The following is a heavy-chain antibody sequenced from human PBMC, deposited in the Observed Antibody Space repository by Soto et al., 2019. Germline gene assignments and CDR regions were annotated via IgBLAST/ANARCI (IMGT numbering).Heavy chain of an antibody. CDR3: ARYGLQPEKWFDP. Sequence: PAETLTLTCAVSGYSISSGYYWGWSRQPPGKGLEWIGSIYHSGSTYYNPSLKSRVTISVDTSKNQFSLMLTSVTAADTAVYYCARYGLQPEKWFDPWGQGTLVTVSS. CDR1: GYSISSGYY. D-gene: IGHD3-10*01. CDR2: IYHSGST. V-gene: IGHV4-38-2*01. J-gene: IGHJ5*02.